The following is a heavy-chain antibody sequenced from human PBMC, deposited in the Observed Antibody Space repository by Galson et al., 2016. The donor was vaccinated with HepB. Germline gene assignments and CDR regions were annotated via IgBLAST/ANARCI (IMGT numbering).Heavy chain of an antibody. Sequence: SETLSLTCTVSGGSISSHCWSWIRQPPGKGLEWIGYICHSGSNYNPSLKRRVTISVARSENQVSLGLSSVTAADTAVYYCARVSFGGGYNTGALDYWGQGTLVTASS. CDR3: ARVSFGGGYNTGALDY. V-gene: IGHV4-59*11. CDR1: GGSISSHC. CDR2: ICHSGS. D-gene: IGHD5-24*01. J-gene: IGHJ4*02.